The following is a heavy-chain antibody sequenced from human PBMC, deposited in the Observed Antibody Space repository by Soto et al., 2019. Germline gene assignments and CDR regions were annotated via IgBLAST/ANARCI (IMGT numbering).Heavy chain of an antibody. V-gene: IGHV4-59*01. D-gene: IGHD3-9*01. CDR3: ARHPGYYDILTGYTTYYFDS. Sequence: SETLSLTCTVSGGSISSYYLSWIRQPPGKGLEWIGYIYYSGSTNYNPSLKSRVTISVDTSKNQFSLKLSSVTAADTAVYYCARHPGYYDILTGYTTYYFDSWGQGILVTSPQ. CDR1: GGSISSYY. J-gene: IGHJ4*02. CDR2: IYYSGST.